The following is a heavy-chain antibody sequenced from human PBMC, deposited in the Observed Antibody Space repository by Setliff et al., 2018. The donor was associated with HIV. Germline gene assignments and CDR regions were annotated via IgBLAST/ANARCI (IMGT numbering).Heavy chain of an antibody. J-gene: IGHJ4*02. CDR2: IYYSGST. Sequence: SETLSLTCTVSGGSIKSSSDYWGWIRQPPGKGLEWIGTIYYSGSTYYNPSLKSRVTISVDTSKNQFSLKLSSVTAADTTVYYCARHSGLGGYYSPFDYWGPGTQVTVSS. CDR1: GGSIKSSSDY. D-gene: IGHD3-22*01. CDR3: ARHSGLGGYYSPFDY. V-gene: IGHV4-39*01.